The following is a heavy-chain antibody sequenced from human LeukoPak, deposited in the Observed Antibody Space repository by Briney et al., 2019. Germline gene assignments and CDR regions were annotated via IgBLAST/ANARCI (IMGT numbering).Heavy chain of an antibody. D-gene: IGHD1-1*01. V-gene: IGHV3-23*01. Sequence: PGGSLRLSRAASGFTLSSYAMNWVRQAPGKGLEWVSGITGNGGYTYHADSVKGRFTISRDNSRSTLYLQMNSPRAEDTAIYYCAKGTLQQFDYWGQGTLVTVSS. J-gene: IGHJ4*02. CDR1: GFTLSSYA. CDR2: ITGNGGYT. CDR3: AKGTLQQFDY.